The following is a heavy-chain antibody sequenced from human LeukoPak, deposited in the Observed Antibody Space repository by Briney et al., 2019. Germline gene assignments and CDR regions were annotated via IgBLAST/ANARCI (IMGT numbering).Heavy chain of an antibody. CDR1: GGSFSGYY. D-gene: IGHD6-19*01. CDR2: INHSGST. Sequence: PSETLSLTCAIYGGSFSGYYWSWIRQPPGKGLEWIGEINHSGSTNYNPSLKSRVTISVDTSKNQFSLKLSSVTAADTAVYYCAGAVAGGTVDYWGQGTLVTVSS. J-gene: IGHJ4*02. CDR3: AGAVAGGTVDY. V-gene: IGHV4-34*01.